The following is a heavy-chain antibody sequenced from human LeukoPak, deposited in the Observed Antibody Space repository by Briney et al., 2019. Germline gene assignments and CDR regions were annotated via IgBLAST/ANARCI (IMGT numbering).Heavy chain of an antibody. D-gene: IGHD4-17*01. CDR1: GFTFSSYG. V-gene: IGHV3-33*01. J-gene: IGHJ4*02. Sequence: GGSLRLSCAASGFTFSSYGMHWVRQAPGKGLEWVAVIWYDGSNKYYADSVKGRFTISRDNSKNTLYLQMNSLRAEDTAVYYCARDMGYDYGDYGGDYWGQGTLVTVSS. CDR2: IWYDGSNK. CDR3: ARDMGYDYGDYGGDY.